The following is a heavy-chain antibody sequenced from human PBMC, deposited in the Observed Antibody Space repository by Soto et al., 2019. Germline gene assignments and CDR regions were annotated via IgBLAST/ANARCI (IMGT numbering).Heavy chain of an antibody. CDR1: GFTFSDYA. Sequence: EVQVLESGGGLAQPGGSLRLYCVASGFTFSDYAMAWVRQSPGKGLEWVSSISGSGGSTYYADSVKGRFTISRDNSKNTVFLQMNSLRAEDTAVYYCAKDHGMDVWGQGATVTVSS. CDR2: ISGSGGST. CDR3: AKDHGMDV. J-gene: IGHJ6*02. V-gene: IGHV3-23*01.